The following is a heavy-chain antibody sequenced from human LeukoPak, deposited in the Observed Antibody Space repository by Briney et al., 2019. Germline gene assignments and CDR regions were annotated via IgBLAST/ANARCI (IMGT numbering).Heavy chain of an antibody. D-gene: IGHD3-22*01. J-gene: IGHJ4*02. CDR2: IYYSGST. CDR3: ARNFREISSGYYYPLDY. CDR1: GGSISSSSYY. V-gene: IGHV4-39*01. Sequence: SETLSLTCTVSGGSISSSSYYCGWIRQPPGKGLEWIGSIYYSGSTYYNPSLKSRVTISVDTSKNQFSLKLSSVTAADTAVYYCARNFREISSGYYYPLDYWGQGTLVTVSS.